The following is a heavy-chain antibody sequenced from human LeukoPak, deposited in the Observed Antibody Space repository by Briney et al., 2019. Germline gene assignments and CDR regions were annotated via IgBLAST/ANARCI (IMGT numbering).Heavy chain of an antibody. D-gene: IGHD7-27*01. CDR2: IYYSGST. CDR1: GGSISSYY. J-gene: IGHJ4*02. Sequence: SETLSLTCTVSGGSISSYYWSWNRQPPGKGLEWIGYIYYSGSTNYNPSLKSRVTISVDTSKNQFSLKLSSVTAADTAVYYCARDGRELGFDYWGQGTLVTVSS. CDR3: ARDGRELGFDY. V-gene: IGHV4-59*01.